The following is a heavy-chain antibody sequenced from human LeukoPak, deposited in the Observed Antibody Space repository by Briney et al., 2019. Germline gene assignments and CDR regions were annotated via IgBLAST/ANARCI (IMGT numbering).Heavy chain of an antibody. CDR3: TTDSFTIFGVVIISAFDI. Sequence: GGSLRLSCAASGFTFSSYSMNWVRQAPGKGLEWVGRIKSKTDGGTTDYAAPVKGRFTISRDDSKNTLYLQMNSLKTEDTAVYYCTTDSFTIFGVVIISAFDIWGQGTMVTVSS. CDR2: IKSKTDGGTT. V-gene: IGHV3-15*01. CDR1: GFTFSSYS. D-gene: IGHD3-3*01. J-gene: IGHJ3*02.